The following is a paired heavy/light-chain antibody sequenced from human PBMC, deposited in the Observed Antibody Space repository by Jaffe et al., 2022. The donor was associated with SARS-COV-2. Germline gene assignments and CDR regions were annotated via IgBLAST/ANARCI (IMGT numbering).Light chain of an antibody. V-gene: IGKV2-28*01. CDR3: MQALQNPLT. CDR1: QSLLYSNGNNY. J-gene: IGKJ4*01. Sequence: DIVMTQSPLSLPVTPGEPASISCRSSQSLLYSNGNNYLDWYLQKPGQSPQLLIYLGSNRAAGVPDRFSGSGSGTDFTLKISRVEAEDAGVYYCMQALQNPLTFGGGTKVEIK. CDR2: LGS.
Heavy chain of an antibody. CDR2: VYYGGKT. CDR1: DGSISSTSFY. D-gene: IGHD6-6*01. J-gene: IGHJ6*02. Sequence: QLLLQESGPGLVRPSETLSLSCTVSDGSISSTSFYWVWIRQPPGKGLEWIGSVYYGGKTYYNPSLKSRATVSADTSKNQFSLRLTSVTAADTGVYYCARRDIAVRPVWGQGTTVTVSS. V-gene: IGHV4-39*01. CDR3: ARRDIAVRPV.